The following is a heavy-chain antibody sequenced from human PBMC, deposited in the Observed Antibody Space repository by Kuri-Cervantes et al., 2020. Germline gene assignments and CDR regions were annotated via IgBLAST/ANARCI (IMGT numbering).Heavy chain of an antibody. CDR3: ARVPHGASFDY. CDR2: ISGSGGTT. J-gene: IGHJ4*02. V-gene: IGHV3-23*01. CDR1: GFTFGDYA. D-gene: IGHD4-17*01. Sequence: GESLEISCTASGFTFGDYAMSWVRQAPGKGLEWVSAISGSGGTTYYADSVKGRFTISRDNSKNTLYLQMNSLRAEDTAVYCCARVPHGASFDYWGQGTLVTVSS.